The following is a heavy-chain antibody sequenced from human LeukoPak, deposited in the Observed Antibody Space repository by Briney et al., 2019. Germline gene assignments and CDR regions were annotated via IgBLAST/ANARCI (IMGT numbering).Heavy chain of an antibody. J-gene: IGHJ3*01. D-gene: IGHD5-12*01. CDR1: GGSISSYY. Sequence: PSETLSLTCTVSGGSISSYYWSWIRQPAGKGLEWIGRIYTSGSTNYNPSLKSRVAISLDTSKNQFSLKLSSPAAADPAVYYCARAPMAITTSAFPDAFDFWGQGTMVTVSS. V-gene: IGHV4-4*07. CDR3: ARAPMAITTSAFPDAFDF. CDR2: IYTSGST.